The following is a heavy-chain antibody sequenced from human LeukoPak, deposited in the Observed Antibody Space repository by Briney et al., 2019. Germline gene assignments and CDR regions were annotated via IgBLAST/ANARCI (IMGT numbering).Heavy chain of an antibody. D-gene: IGHD1-14*01. Sequence: GGSLRLSCAASGFTFSTYWMHWVRQAPGKGLEWVAVIWYDGSNKYYADSVKGRFTISRDNSKNTLYLQMNSLRAEDTAVYYCARDTGGGLFGLYYYYGMDVWGQGTTVTVSS. J-gene: IGHJ6*02. CDR3: ARDTGGGLFGLYYYYGMDV. CDR2: IWYDGSNK. V-gene: IGHV3-33*08. CDR1: GFTFSTYW.